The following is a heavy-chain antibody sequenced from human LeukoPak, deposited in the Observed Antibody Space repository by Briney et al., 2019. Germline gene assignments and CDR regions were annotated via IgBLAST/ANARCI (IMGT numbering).Heavy chain of an antibody. CDR1: GFTFSTYS. D-gene: IGHD3-9*01. CDR2: ISSSSSYI. CDR3: AREDYDILTGYYWFDP. Sequence: GGSLRLSCAASGFTFSTYSMNWVRQAPGKGLEWVSSISSSSSYIYYADSVKGRFTISRDNSKNTLYLQMNSLRAEDTAVYYCAREDYDILTGYYWFDPWGQGTLVTVSS. V-gene: IGHV3-21*04. J-gene: IGHJ5*02.